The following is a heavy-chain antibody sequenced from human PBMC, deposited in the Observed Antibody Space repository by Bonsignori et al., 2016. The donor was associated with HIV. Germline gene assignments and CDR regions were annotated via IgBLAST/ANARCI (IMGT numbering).Heavy chain of an antibody. Sequence: SETLSLTCAVYGGSFSSYYWSWIRQPPGKGLEWIGEINHSGSTNYNPSLKSRVTISVDTSKNQFSLKLSSVTAADTAVYYCARGRYCDVTSCYVRSVRYWGQGTLVTVSS. V-gene: IGHV4-34*01. D-gene: IGHD2-2*01. CDR2: INHSGST. CDR3: ARGRYCDVTSCYVRSVRY. CDR1: GGSFSSYY. J-gene: IGHJ4*02.